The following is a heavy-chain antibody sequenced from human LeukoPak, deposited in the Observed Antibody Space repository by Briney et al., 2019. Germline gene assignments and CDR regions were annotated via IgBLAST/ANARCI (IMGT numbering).Heavy chain of an antibody. CDR2: VKTKADGGTT. J-gene: IGHJ3*01. CDR1: GFTFSTAW. D-gene: IGHD3/OR15-3a*01. CDR3: TTEDF. V-gene: IGHV3-15*01. Sequence: GGSLRLSCAGSGFTFSTAWMIWVRQAPGKGLEWVGRVKTKADGGTTDYAAPVKSRFTITRDDSKNTVHLQMNSLKTEDTAVYYCTTEDFWGQGTLVTVSS.